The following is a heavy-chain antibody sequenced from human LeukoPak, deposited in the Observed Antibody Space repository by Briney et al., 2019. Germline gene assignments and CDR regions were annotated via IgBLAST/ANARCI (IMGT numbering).Heavy chain of an antibody. Sequence: SETLSLTCAVYGGSFSGYYWSWIRQPPGKGLEWIGEINHSGSTNYKPSLKSRVTISVDTSKNQFSLKLSSVTAADTAVYYCARGSLGGQWQWLDPAFDYWGQGTLVTVSS. D-gene: IGHD6-19*01. CDR1: GGSFSGYY. V-gene: IGHV4-34*01. J-gene: IGHJ4*02. CDR3: ARGSLGGQWQWLDPAFDY. CDR2: INHSGST.